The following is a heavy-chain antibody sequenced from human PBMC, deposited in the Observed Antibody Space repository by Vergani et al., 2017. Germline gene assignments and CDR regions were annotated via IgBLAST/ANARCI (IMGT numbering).Heavy chain of an antibody. D-gene: IGHD6-19*01. Sequence: QVQLVESGGGVVQPGRSLRLSCAASGFTFSSYGMHWVRQAPGKGLEWVAVISYDGSNKYYADSVKGRFTISRDNSKNTLYLQMNSLRAEDTAVYYCAKDLAVAGTRQFDYWGQGTLVTVSS. CDR3: AKDLAVAGTRQFDY. CDR2: ISYDGSNK. J-gene: IGHJ4*02. V-gene: IGHV3-30*18. CDR1: GFTFSSYG.